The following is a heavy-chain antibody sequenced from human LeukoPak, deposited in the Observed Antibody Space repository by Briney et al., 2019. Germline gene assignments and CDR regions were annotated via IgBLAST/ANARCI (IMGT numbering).Heavy chain of an antibody. V-gene: IGHV1-18*01. J-gene: IGHJ4*02. CDR3: ARWGWGGLSGSSTVYYFDY. Sequence: ASVKFSCKASGYTFTSYGISWVRQAPGQGLEWMGWISAYNGNTNYAQKLQGRVTMTTDTSTSTAYMELRSLRSDDTAVYYCARWGWGGLSGSSTVYYFDYWGQGTLVTVSS. CDR2: ISAYNGNT. D-gene: IGHD1-26*01. CDR1: GYTFTSYG.